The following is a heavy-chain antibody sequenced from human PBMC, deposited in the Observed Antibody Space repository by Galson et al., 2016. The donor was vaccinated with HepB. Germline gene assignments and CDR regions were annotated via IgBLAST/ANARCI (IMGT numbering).Heavy chain of an antibody. CDR1: GFVFSNFG. V-gene: IGHV3-23*01. CDR2: ISTRRTT. J-gene: IGHJ4*02. D-gene: IGHD3-9*01. Sequence: SLRLSCAASGFVFSNFGLSWVRQAPGKGLEWVASISTRRTTYYSDSVQGRFTISRDNSNNTLYLQMNSLRAEDTAVYYCAKERLVRRIFDHWGQGTLLTVSS. CDR3: AKERLVRRIFDH.